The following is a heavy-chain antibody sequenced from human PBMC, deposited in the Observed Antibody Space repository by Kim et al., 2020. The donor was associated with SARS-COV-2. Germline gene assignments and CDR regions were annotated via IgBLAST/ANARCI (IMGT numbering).Heavy chain of an antibody. CDR3: AREAGIGEYGSGSYYMSGYSYGMDV. J-gene: IGHJ6*01. Sequence: ASVKVSCKASGYTFTGYYMHWVRQAPGQGLEWMGWINPNSGGTNYAQKFQGWVTMTRDTSISTAYMELSRLRSDDTAVYHCAREAGIGEYGSGSYYMSGYSYGMDVWGQGTTVTVSS. V-gene: IGHV1-2*04. CDR2: INPNSGGT. CDR1: GYTFTGYY. D-gene: IGHD3-10*01.